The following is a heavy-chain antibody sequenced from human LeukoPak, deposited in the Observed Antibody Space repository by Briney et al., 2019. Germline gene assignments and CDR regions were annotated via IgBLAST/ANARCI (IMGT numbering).Heavy chain of an antibody. Sequence: ASVKVSCKASGYTFTSYYMHWVRQAPGQGLEWMGIINPSGGSTSYAQKFQGRVTMTRDTSTSTVYVELSSLRSEDTAVYYCASRNDYYDSSGYYPFDYWGQGTLVTVSS. D-gene: IGHD3-22*01. J-gene: IGHJ4*02. V-gene: IGHV1-46*01. CDR2: INPSGGST. CDR1: GYTFTSYY. CDR3: ASRNDYYDSSGYYPFDY.